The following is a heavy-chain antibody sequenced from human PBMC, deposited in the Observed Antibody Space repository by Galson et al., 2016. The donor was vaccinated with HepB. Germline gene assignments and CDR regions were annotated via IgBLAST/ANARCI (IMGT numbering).Heavy chain of an antibody. D-gene: IGHD1-26*01. CDR2: IWYDGSNK. CDR3: AKDYSGNYPIYYFDY. V-gene: IGHV3-33*06. J-gene: IGHJ4*02. Sequence: SLRLSCAASGFSFSNYGMHWVRQAPGKGLEWVAVIWYDGSNKYYADSVKGRLTISRDNSKNTLYLQMNSLRAEDTAVYFCAKDYSGNYPIYYFDYWGQGTLVTVSS. CDR1: GFSFSNYG.